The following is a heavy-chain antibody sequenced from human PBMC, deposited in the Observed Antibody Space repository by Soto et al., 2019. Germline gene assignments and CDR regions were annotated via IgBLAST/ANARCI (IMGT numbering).Heavy chain of an antibody. J-gene: IGHJ6*02. D-gene: IGHD2-8*01. CDR3: ARGDIVLMVYAARDYYYGMDV. CDR2: ISYDGSNK. CDR1: GFTFSSYA. V-gene: IGHV3-30-3*01. Sequence: PGGCLRLSXAASGFTFSSYAMHWVRQAPGKGLEWVAVISYDGSNKYYADSVKGRFTISRDNSKNTLYLQMNSLRAEDTAVYYCARGDIVLMVYAARDYYYGMDVWGQGTTVTVSS.